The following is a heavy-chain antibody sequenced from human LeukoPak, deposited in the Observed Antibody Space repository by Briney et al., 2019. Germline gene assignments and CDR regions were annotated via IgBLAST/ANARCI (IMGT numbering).Heavy chain of an antibody. CDR3: ASGSGWSYLAY. V-gene: IGHV3-7*01. CDR2: IKQDGSEK. J-gene: IGHJ4*02. Sequence: GGSLRLSCTASGFTFGDYAMSWVRQAPGQGLEWVANIKQDGSEKYYVDSVKGRFTISRDNAKNSLYLQMDSLRAEDTAVYYCASGSGWSYLAYWGQGTLVTVSS. CDR1: GFTFGDYA. D-gene: IGHD6-19*01.